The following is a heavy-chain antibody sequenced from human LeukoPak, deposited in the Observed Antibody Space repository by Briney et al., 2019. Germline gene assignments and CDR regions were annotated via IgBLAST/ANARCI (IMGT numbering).Heavy chain of an antibody. Sequence: PSETLSLTSTVSGGSISSYYWSWIRQPAGKGLEWIGRIYTSGSTNYNPSLKSRVTMSVDTSKNQFSLKLSSVTAADTAVYYCARDSLLWSGYYNWFDPWGQGTLVTVSS. CDR2: IYTSGST. J-gene: IGHJ5*02. V-gene: IGHV4-4*07. CDR3: ARDSLLWSGYYNWFDP. CDR1: GGSISSYY. D-gene: IGHD3-3*01.